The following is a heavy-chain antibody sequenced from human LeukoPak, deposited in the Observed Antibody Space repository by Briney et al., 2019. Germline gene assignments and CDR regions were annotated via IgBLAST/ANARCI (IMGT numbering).Heavy chain of an antibody. CDR2: ISGSGGST. D-gene: IGHD3-22*01. CDR3: AKDRIVVVINWFDP. Sequence: GGSLRLSCAASGFTFSSYAMSWVRQAPGKGLEWVSAISGSGGSTYYAGSVKGRFTISRDNSKSTLYLQMNSLRAEDTAVYYCAKDRIVVVINWFDPWGQGTLVTVSS. CDR1: GFTFSSYA. J-gene: IGHJ5*02. V-gene: IGHV3-23*01.